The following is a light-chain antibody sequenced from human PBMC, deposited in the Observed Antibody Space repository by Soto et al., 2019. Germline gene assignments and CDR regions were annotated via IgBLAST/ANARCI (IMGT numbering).Light chain of an antibody. Sequence: AIRMTQSPSSLSASTGDRVTITCRASQSISSYLAWYQQKPGKAPKLLIYAASTLQSGVPSRFRGSGSGTDFTLTISCLQSEDFAAYYCQQYYSYPLTFGQGTKVEIK. J-gene: IGKJ1*01. CDR3: QQYYSYPLT. CDR1: QSISSY. V-gene: IGKV1-8*01. CDR2: AAS.